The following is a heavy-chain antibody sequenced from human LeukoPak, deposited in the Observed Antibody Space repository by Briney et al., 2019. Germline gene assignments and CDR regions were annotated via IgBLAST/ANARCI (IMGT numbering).Heavy chain of an antibody. V-gene: IGHV3-30*06. CDR2: ISDGGDDK. D-gene: IGHD4-17*01. CDR1: GFTFSSYG. CDR3: ASDLDYGDIDDSSDV. J-gene: IGHJ3*01. Sequence: GGSLRLFCAASGFTFSSYGMHWIRQAPGKGLDWVAVISDGGDDKFYTDSVKGRFSISRDNSKNTLYLQMNSLRAEDTAAYHCASDLDYGDIDDSSDVWGQGTMVTVSS.